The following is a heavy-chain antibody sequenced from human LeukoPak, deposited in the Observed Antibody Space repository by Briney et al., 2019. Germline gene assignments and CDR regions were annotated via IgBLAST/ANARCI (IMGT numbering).Heavy chain of an antibody. CDR3: ARDHCSSTSCYTDY. CDR2: ISSSSSYI. Sequence: GGSLRLSCAASGFTFSSYSMSWVRQAPGKGLEWVSSISSSSSYIYYADSVKGRFTISRDNAKNSLYLQMNSLRAEDTAVYYCARDHCSSTSCYTDYWGQGTLVTVSS. V-gene: IGHV3-21*01. D-gene: IGHD2-2*02. J-gene: IGHJ4*02. CDR1: GFTFSSYS.